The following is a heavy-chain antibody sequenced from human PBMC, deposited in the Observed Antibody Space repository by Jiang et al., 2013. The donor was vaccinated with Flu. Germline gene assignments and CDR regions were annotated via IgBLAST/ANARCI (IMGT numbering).Heavy chain of an antibody. Sequence: SGAEVKKPGASVKVSCKASGYPFSSYGLHWVRLAPGQRLEWMGWINPGYGDTEYSQKFQGRVTITRDTSATTAHMELSSLRSEDTAVYYCVRASHQVNDAFDIWGQGTLVSVSS. J-gene: IGHJ3*02. CDR3: VRASHQVNDAFDI. D-gene: IGHD2-2*01. CDR1: GYPFSSYG. V-gene: IGHV1-3*01. CDR2: INPGYGDT.